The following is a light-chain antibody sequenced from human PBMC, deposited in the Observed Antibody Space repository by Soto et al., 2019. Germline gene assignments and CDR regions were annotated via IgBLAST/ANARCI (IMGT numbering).Light chain of an antibody. J-gene: IGKJ5*01. CDR2: DAS. V-gene: IGKV3-11*01. Sequence: EIVLTQSPATLSLSPGERATLSCRASQSVSSYLAWYQQKPGQAPRLLIYDASNGATGIPARFSGSGSGTDFTLTISSLEPEDFAVYYCQQRSNWPPDFGQGTRLEI. CDR3: QQRSNWPPD. CDR1: QSVSSY.